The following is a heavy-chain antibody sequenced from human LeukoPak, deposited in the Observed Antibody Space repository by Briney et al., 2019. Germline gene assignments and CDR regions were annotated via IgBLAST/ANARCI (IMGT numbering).Heavy chain of an antibody. CDR2: IYYSGST. Sequence: SETLSLTCTVSGGSISSSSYSWGWIRQPPGKGLEWIGSIYYSGSTYYNPSLKSRVTISVDTSKNQFSLKLSSVTAADTAVYYCARTPYYYDSSGYYYFDYWGQGTLVTVSP. CDR1: GGSISSSSYS. J-gene: IGHJ4*02. CDR3: ARTPYYYDSSGYYYFDY. D-gene: IGHD3-22*01. V-gene: IGHV4-39*01.